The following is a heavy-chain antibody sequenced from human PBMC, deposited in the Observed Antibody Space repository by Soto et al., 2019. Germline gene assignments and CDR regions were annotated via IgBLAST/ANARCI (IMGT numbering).Heavy chain of an antibody. CDR3: TTDLEAPTYYYGSGRNYYCYYGMDV. J-gene: IGHJ6*02. D-gene: IGHD3-10*01. CDR2: IKSKTDGGTT. CDR1: GFTFSNAW. V-gene: IGHV3-15*07. Sequence: PGGSLRLSCAASGFTFSNAWVNWVRQAPGKGLEWVGRIKSKTDGGTTDYAAPVKGRFTISRDDSKNTLYLQMNSLKTEDTAVYYCTTDLEAPTYYYGSGRNYYCYYGMDVWGQGTTVTVSS.